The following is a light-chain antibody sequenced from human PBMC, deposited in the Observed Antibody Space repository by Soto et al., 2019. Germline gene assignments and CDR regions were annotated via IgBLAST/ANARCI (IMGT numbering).Light chain of an antibody. CDR3: QPYNDWPLT. J-gene: IGKJ5*01. V-gene: IGKV3-15*01. CDR1: QSISND. Sequence: EIVMTQSPATLSMSPGERATLSCRASQSISNDLAWYQHKPGQAPRLLIYGASARATSIPARFSGSGSGTEFTLTISSLQSEDFAVYYCQPYNDWPLTFGQGTRLDIK. CDR2: GAS.